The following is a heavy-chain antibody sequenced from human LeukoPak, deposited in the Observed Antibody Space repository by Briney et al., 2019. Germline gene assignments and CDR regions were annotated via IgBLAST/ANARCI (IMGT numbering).Heavy chain of an antibody. CDR2: IKQDGSEK. J-gene: IGHJ4*02. CDR1: GFTFSSYW. CDR3: ARRIVGPTSGGDY. Sequence: GGSLRLSCAASGFTFSSYWMRWVRQAPGKGLELVANIKQDGSEKYYVDSVQGRFTISRDNAKNSLYLQMNSLRVEDTAVYYCARRIVGPTSGGDYWGQGTPVTVSS. D-gene: IGHD1-26*01. V-gene: IGHV3-7*01.